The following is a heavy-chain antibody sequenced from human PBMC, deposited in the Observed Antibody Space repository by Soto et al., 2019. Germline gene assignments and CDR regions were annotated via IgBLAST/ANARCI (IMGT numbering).Heavy chain of an antibody. Sequence: EAQLLESGGGLVRPGGSLRLSCVASGFTFSTYAMSWVRQAPGKGLEWVSALTPSGGETYYADSVKGRFTISRDNSMNALYLQMSSLRIEDTAVYYCAHPRGYGVFDAYDIWGHGTMVTVSS. CDR2: LTPSGGET. J-gene: IGHJ3*02. CDR1: GFTFSTYA. V-gene: IGHV3-23*01. CDR3: AHPRGYGVFDAYDI. D-gene: IGHD4-17*01.